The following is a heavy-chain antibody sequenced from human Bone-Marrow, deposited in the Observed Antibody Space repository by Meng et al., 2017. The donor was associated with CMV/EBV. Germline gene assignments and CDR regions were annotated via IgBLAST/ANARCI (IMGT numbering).Heavy chain of an antibody. J-gene: IGHJ6*02. Sequence: GVSLRLSCAASGFSFSSYRMNWVRQAPGKGLEWVSAISSSGTYTYYADSVKGRFTISRDNAKKSLYLQMNSLRAEDMSVYYCGRALVGGTGGTDVCGQGTTVAVSS. CDR1: GFSFSSYR. V-gene: IGHV3-21*01. CDR3: GRALVGGTGGTDV. D-gene: IGHD1-26*01. CDR2: ISSSGTYT.